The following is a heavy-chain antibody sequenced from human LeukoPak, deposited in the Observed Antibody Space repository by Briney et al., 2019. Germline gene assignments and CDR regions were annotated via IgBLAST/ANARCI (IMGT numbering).Heavy chain of an antibody. J-gene: IGHJ4*02. V-gene: IGHV4-30-2*01. CDR2: IYHSGST. Sequence: PSQTLSLTCAVSGGSISSGGYSWSWIRQPPGKGLEWIGYIYHSGSTYYNPSLKSRVTISVDRSKNQFSLKLSSVTAADTAVYYCARENYYDSSGYYPLLDYWGQGTLVTVSS. CDR1: GGSISSGGYS. CDR3: ARENYYDSSGYYPLLDY. D-gene: IGHD3-22*01.